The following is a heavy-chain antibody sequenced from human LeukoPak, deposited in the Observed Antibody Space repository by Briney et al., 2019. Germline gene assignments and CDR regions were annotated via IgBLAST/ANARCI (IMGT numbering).Heavy chain of an antibody. CDR2: IQLDGSEK. V-gene: IGHV3-7*01. D-gene: IGHD3-3*01. CDR3: ARADFWSGYPLYYYYYMDV. Sequence: GGSLRLSCAASGFSFSSYEMNWVRQAPGKGLEWVASIQLDGSEKYYVDSVKGRFTISRDNAKNSLYLQMNSLRAEDTAVYYCARADFWSGYPLYYYYYMDVWGKGTMVTVSS. CDR1: GFSFSSYE. J-gene: IGHJ6*03.